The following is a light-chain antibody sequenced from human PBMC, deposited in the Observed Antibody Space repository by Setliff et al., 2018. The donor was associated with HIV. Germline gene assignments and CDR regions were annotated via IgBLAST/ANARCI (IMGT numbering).Light chain of an antibody. V-gene: IGLV2-14*03. CDR2: NVS. J-gene: IGLJ2*01. Sequence: SALTQPASVSGSPGQSITISCTGTSSDVGGYNYVSWYQHHPGKAPKLMIYNVSNRPSGVSDRFSGSKSGNTDSLTISGLQAEDEADYYCVSYTSGQTLVFGGGTKVTVL. CDR3: VSYTSGQTLV. CDR1: SSDVGGYNY.